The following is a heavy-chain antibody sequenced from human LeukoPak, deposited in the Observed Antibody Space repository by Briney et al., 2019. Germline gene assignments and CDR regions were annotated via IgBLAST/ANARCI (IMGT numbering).Heavy chain of an antibody. Sequence: SETLSLTCTVSGGSISSSSYYWGWIRQPPGKGLEWIGSTYYSGSTYYNPSLKSRVTISVDTSKNQFSLKLSSVTAADTAVYYCARQDEAGTLGYWGQGTLVTVSS. CDR3: ARQDEAGTLGY. J-gene: IGHJ4*02. V-gene: IGHV4-39*01. CDR1: GGSISSSSYY. CDR2: TYYSGST. D-gene: IGHD6-19*01.